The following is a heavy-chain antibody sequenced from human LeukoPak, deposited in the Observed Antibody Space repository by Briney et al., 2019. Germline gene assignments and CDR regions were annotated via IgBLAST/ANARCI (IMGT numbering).Heavy chain of an antibody. V-gene: IGHV1-69*13. D-gene: IGHD2-2*01. J-gene: IGHJ5*01. Sequence: SVKVSCKASGGTFSSYAISWVRQAPGQGLEWMGGIIPIFGTANYAQKFQGRVTITADESTSTAYMELSSLRSEDTAVYYCARDQYCSSTSCYGIDWFDSWGQGTLVTVSS. CDR1: GGTFSSYA. CDR2: IIPIFGTA. CDR3: ARDQYCSSTSCYGIDWFDS.